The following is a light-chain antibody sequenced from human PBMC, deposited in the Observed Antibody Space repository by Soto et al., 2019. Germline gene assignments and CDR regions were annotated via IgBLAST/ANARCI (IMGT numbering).Light chain of an antibody. V-gene: IGLV2-14*01. CDR3: SSYTGSITWV. J-gene: IGLJ3*02. CDR2: DVS. CDR1: SSDVGGYNY. Sequence: QSVLTQPASVSGSPGQSITISCTGTSSDVGGYNYVSWYQQHPGKAPKLIIYDVSNRPSGVSNRFSGSKSGNTASLTISGLQAEDEADYYCSSYTGSITWVFGGGTKLTVL.